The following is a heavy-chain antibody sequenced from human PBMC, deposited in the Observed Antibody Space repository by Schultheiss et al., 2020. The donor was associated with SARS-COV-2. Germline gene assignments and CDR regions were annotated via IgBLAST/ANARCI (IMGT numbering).Heavy chain of an antibody. J-gene: IGHJ6*03. D-gene: IGHD1-26*01. CDR1: GGSISSYY. Sequence: SETLSLTCTVSGGSISSYYWSWIRQPAGKGLEWIGRIYTSGSTNYNPSLKSRVTMSVDTSKNQFSLKLSSVTAEDTAVYYCAKDGGWELLNYYYYMDVWGKGTTVTVSS. V-gene: IGHV4-4*07. CDR3: AKDGGWELLNYYYYMDV. CDR2: IYTSGST.